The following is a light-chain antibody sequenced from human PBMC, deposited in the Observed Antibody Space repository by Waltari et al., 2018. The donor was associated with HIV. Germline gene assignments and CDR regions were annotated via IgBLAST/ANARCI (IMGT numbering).Light chain of an antibody. CDR1: SSNIGSNY. CDR2: NNN. J-gene: IGLJ2*01. CDR3: AAWDDSLRGV. V-gene: IGLV1-47*01. Sequence: QSVLPQPPSASGTPGQRVTISCSGSSSNIGSNYVYWYQQLPGTAPKLLIYNNNRRPSGVPDRFSGSKSGTSASLAISGLRSEDEADYYCAAWDDSLRGVFGGGTKVTVL.